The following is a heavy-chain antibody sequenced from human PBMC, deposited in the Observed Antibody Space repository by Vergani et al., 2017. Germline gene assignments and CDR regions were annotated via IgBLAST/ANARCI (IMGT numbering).Heavy chain of an antibody. D-gene: IGHD3-10*01. J-gene: IGHJ5*02. CDR3: ARGRRGVRGPRLNDWFDP. Sequence: QVQLQQWGAGLLKPSETLFLTCAVYGGSFSGYYWSWIRQPPGKGLEWIGEINHSGSTNYNPSLKSRVTISVDTSKNQFSLKLSSVTAADTAVYYCARGRRGVRGPRLNDWFDPWGQGTLVTVSS. CDR2: INHSGST. CDR1: GGSFSGYY. V-gene: IGHV4-34*01.